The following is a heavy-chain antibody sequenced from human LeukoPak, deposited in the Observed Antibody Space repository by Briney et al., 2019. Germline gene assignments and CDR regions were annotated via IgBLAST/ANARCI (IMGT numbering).Heavy chain of an antibody. CDR3: ARRGYSGYWIDY. D-gene: IGHD5-12*01. V-gene: IGHV3-23*01. CDR1: GFTFSSYA. CDR2: ISGSGGST. Sequence: GGSLRLSCAASGFTFSSYAMSWVRQAPGKGLEWVSAISGSGGSTYYADSVKGRFTISRDNAKNSLYLQMNSLRAEDTAVYYCARRGYSGYWIDYWGQGTLVTVSS. J-gene: IGHJ4*02.